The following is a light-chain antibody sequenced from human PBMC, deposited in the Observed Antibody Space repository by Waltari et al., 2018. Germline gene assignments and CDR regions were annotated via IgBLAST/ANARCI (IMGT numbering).Light chain of an antibody. CDR3: QSSDNSPQVI. J-gene: IGLJ2*01. CDR1: SSSIGSNY. CDR2: EDN. V-gene: IGLV6-57*04. Sequence: NFLLTQPHSVSESPGKTITISCSRSSSSIGSNYVQWYHQRPGSTPIPLIYEDNQRPSWVPDRFSGSIDSSSNSASLTIAGLRTEDEADYYCQSSDNSPQVIFGGGTKLAVL.